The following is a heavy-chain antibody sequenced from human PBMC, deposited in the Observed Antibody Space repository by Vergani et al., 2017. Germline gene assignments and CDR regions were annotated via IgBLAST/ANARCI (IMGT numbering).Heavy chain of an antibody. Sequence: QVQLQQWGAGLLKPSETLSLTCAVYGGSFSGYYWSWIRQPPGKGLEWIGEINHSGSTNYNPSLKSRVTISVDTSKNQFSLKLSSVTAADTAVYYCARVGSSGWYGMDVWGQGTTVTVSS. CDR2: INHSGST. D-gene: IGHD6-19*01. CDR3: ARVGSSGWYGMDV. CDR1: GGSFSGYY. J-gene: IGHJ6*02. V-gene: IGHV4-34*01.